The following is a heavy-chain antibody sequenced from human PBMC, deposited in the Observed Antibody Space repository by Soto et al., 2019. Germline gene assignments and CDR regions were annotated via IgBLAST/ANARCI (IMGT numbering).Heavy chain of an antibody. D-gene: IGHD2-8*02. CDR3: ARDKITGLFDY. Sequence: SETLSLTCAVYGGSFSGYYWTWIRQPPGTGLEWIGEINHSGSTNYNPSLKSRVTISVDTSRNQFSLKLTSVAAADTAVYYCARDKITGLFDYWGQGTLVTVS. CDR1: GGSFSGYY. CDR2: INHSGST. J-gene: IGHJ4*02. V-gene: IGHV4-34*01.